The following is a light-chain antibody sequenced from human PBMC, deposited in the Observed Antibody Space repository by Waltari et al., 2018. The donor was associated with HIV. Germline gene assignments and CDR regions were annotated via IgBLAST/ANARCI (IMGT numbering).Light chain of an antibody. J-gene: IGLJ2*01. Sequence: QSALTQPPTASGSPGQSVTISCSGTSNDVGPYDYVSWYQQHPDKAPRLIIYEVYKRPSGVPDRFSGSKSGNTASLTVSGLQAEDEADYYCQSYDTSLSGVVFGGGTKLTVL. V-gene: IGLV2-8*01. CDR3: QSYDTSLSGVV. CDR1: SNDVGPYDY. CDR2: EVY.